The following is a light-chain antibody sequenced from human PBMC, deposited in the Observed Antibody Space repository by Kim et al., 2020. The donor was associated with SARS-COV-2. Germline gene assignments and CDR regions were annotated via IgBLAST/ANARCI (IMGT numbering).Light chain of an antibody. J-gene: IGKJ3*01. Sequence: DIQMTQSPSSLSASVGDRVTITCRTTQSISSHLNWYQQKPGRAPKLLISAASTLQGGVPSRFSGSGSETDFTLTISSLQPDDFATYFCQQSYITPFTFDPGTKVDIK. V-gene: IGKV1-39*01. CDR3: QQSYITPFT. CDR2: AAS. CDR1: QSISSH.